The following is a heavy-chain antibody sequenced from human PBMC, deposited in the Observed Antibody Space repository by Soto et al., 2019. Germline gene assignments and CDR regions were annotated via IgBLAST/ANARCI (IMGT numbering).Heavy chain of an antibody. J-gene: IGHJ4*02. V-gene: IGHV4-39*07. Sequence: SETLCLTCTVSGGSISSSSYYWGWIRQPPGKGLEWIGSIYYSGSTYYNPSLKSRVTISVDTSKNQVSLNLSSVTTADTAVYYCVRAGGGWSFDIWGQGTLVTVSS. CDR1: GGSISSSSYY. CDR2: IYYSGST. CDR3: VRAGGGWSFDI. D-gene: IGHD6-19*01.